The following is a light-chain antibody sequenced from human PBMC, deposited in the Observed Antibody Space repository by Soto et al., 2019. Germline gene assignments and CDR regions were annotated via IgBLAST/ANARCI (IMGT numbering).Light chain of an antibody. Sequence: MTQSPSTLSASVGDRVTITCRASQSVSNNLAWFQQKPGQVPRLLIFDASTRATGVPARFSGSGSGTEFTLTISSLQSEDFAVYHCQQYYNWPPFTFGPGTKVDIK. CDR1: QSVSNN. CDR2: DAS. V-gene: IGKV3-15*01. CDR3: QQYYNWPPFT. J-gene: IGKJ3*01.